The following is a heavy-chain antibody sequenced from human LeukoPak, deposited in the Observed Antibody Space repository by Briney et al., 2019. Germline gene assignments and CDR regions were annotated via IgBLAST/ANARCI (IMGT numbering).Heavy chain of an antibody. CDR3: ARDGGTSRYFWSGPGYWFDP. CDR2: ISGSGGST. CDR1: GFTFSSYG. D-gene: IGHD3-3*01. V-gene: IGHV3-23*01. J-gene: IGHJ5*02. Sequence: GGSLRLSCAASGFTFSSYGMHWVRQAPGKGLEWVSAISGSGGSTYYADSVKGRFTISRDNSKNTLYLQMNSLRAEDTALYHCARDGGTSRYFWSGPGYWFDPWGQGTLVTVSS.